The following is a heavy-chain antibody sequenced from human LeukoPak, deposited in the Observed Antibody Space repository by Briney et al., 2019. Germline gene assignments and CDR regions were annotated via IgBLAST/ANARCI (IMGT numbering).Heavy chain of an antibody. J-gene: IGHJ3*02. V-gene: IGHV4-59*08. CDR1: DGSISSYF. Sequence: SETLSLTCTVSDGSISSYFWSWIRQPPGKGLEWIGYIYYSGSTNYNPSLKSRVTISVDTSKNQFSLKLSSVTAADTAVYYCARLDHHAFDIWGQGTMVTVSS. CDR2: IYYSGST. CDR3: ARLDHHAFDI.